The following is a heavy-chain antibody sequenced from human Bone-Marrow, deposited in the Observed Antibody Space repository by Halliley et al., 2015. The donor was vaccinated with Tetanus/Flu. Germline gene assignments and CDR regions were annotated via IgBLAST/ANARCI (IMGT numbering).Heavy chain of an antibody. CDR2: ISVSSSFI. Sequence: CAASGFAFSTSNMNWVRQAPGKGLEWVSSISVSSSFIYYSDAVEGRFSISRDNAKKSLYLQMNSLRDEDTALYYCVREDDAFDIWGQGTMVTVSS. CDR1: GFAFSTSN. J-gene: IGHJ3*02. CDR3: VREDDAFDI. V-gene: IGHV3-21*01.